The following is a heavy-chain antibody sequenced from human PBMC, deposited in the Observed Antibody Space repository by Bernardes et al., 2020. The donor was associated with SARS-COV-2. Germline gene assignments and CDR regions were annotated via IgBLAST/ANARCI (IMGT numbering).Heavy chain of an antibody. D-gene: IGHD1-1*01. J-gene: IGHJ3*02. CDR3: ARERLERVEMEAFDI. CDR1: GYTFTSYG. V-gene: IGHV1-18*01. Sequence: ASVKVSCKASGYTFTSYGISWVRQAPGQGLEWMGWISGYNGNTNYAQKLQGRVTVTTDTSTSTAYMELRSLRSDDTAVYYCARERLERVEMEAFDIWGQGTMVTVSS. CDR2: ISGYNGNT.